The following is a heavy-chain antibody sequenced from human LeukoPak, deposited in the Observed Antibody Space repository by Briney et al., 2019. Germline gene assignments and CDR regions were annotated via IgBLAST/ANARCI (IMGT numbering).Heavy chain of an antibody. Sequence: ASVKVSCKASGYTFTSYGISWVRQAPGQGLEWMGWISAYNGNTNYAQKLQGRVTMTTDTSTSTAYMELRSLRSDDTAVYYCATSPQVGYCSSTSCYSSAFDIWGQGTMVTVSS. D-gene: IGHD2-2*01. CDR3: ATSPQVGYCSSTSCYSSAFDI. V-gene: IGHV1-18*01. CDR2: ISAYNGNT. CDR1: GYTFTSYG. J-gene: IGHJ3*02.